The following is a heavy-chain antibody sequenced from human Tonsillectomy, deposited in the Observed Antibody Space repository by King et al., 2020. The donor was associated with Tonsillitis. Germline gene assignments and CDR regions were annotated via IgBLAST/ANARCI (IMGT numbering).Heavy chain of an antibody. V-gene: IGHV3-21*01. CDR2: ISRDSDYK. D-gene: IGHD1-1*01. Sequence: EVQLVESGGGPVKPGGSLRLSCAASGFTFSSYNMNWVRQAPGKGLEWVSAISRDSDYKYYADSVKGRFTISRDETEYSLFLQMNSLRAEDTAMYYCASLGLEEWHYFDLWGQGTLVSVS. CDR1: GFTFSSYN. CDR3: ASLGLEEWHYFDL. J-gene: IGHJ4*02.